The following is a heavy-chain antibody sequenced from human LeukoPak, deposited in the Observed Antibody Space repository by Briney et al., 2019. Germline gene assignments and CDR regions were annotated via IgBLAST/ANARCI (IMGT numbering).Heavy chain of an antibody. CDR2: INHSGST. Sequence: KPSETLSLTCAVYGGSFSGYYWSWIRQPPGKGLEWIGEINHSGSTNYNPSLKSRVTISVDTSKNQFSLKLSSVTAADTAVYYCARGKRGTTVLDYYYGMDVWSQGTTVTVSS. V-gene: IGHV4-34*01. CDR1: GGSFSGYY. CDR3: ARGKRGTTVLDYYYGMDV. J-gene: IGHJ6*02. D-gene: IGHD4-17*01.